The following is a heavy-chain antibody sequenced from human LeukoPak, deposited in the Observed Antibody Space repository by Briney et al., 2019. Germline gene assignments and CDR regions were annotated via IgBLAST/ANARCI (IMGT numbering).Heavy chain of an antibody. D-gene: IGHD3-3*01. V-gene: IGHV3-23*01. CDR1: GFTLTTYA. J-gene: IGHJ4*02. CDR3: ARSWSGYFLFDY. CDR2: ISGNGRNA. Sequence: GGSLRLSCAAFGFTLTTYAMSWVRQAPGKGLEWVSAISGNGRNAYSADSVKGRFTISRDSSKNTLYLQMNTLRADDTAVYYCARSWSGYFLFDYWGQGTLVTVSS.